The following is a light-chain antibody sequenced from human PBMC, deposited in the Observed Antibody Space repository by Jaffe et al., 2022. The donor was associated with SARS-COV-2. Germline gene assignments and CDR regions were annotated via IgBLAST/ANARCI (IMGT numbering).Light chain of an antibody. CDR3: SSDAGNSYV. J-gene: IGLJ1*01. Sequence: QSALTQPPSASGSPGQSVTISCTGTSRDVGSSNSISWYQQHPGKAPKLIIYEVNKRPSGVPDRFSGSKSGTAASLTVSGLQAEDEADYYCSSDAGNSYVFGGGTKVTVL. CDR2: EVN. V-gene: IGLV2-8*01. CDR1: SRDVGSSNS.